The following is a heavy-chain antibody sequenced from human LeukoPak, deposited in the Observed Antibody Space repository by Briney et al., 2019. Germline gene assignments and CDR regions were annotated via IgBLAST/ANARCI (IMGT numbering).Heavy chain of an antibody. CDR3: ALSSLPYRGQQLESY. V-gene: IGHV3-74*01. CDR2: INSDGTNT. J-gene: IGHJ4*02. Sequence: PGGSLRLSCAASGFTFSSHWMHWVRQAPGKGLVWVSYINSDGTNTNYADSVKGRFTISRDNAKNTLYLQMNSLRAEDTAVYYCALSSLPYRGQQLESYWGQGMLVTVSS. CDR1: GFTFSSHW. D-gene: IGHD6-13*01.